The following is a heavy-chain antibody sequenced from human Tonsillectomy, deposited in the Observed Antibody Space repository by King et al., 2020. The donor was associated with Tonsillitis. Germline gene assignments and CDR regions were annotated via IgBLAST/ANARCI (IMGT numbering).Heavy chain of an antibody. J-gene: IGHJ5*02. D-gene: IGHD2-15*01. CDR3: ARWLEGLVVAAAGPSRGVLNWFDP. CDR1: GYSFTSYW. V-gene: IGHV5-51*01. CDR2: IYPGDSDT. Sequence: QLVQSGAEVKKPGESLKISCKGFGYSFTSYWIGWVRQMSGKGLEWMGIIYPGDSDTRYSPSFQGQVTISADKSISTAYLQWSSLKASDTAMYYCARWLEGLVVAAAGPSRGVLNWFDPWGQGTLVTVSS.